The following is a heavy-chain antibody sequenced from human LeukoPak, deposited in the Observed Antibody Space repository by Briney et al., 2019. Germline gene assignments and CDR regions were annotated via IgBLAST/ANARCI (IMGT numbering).Heavy chain of an antibody. V-gene: IGHV4-59*01. CDR2: IYYSGST. Sequence: PSETLSLACTVSGGSISSYYWSWIRQPPGKGLEWIGYIYYSGSTNYNPSLKSRVTISVDTSKNQFSLKLSSVTAADTAVYYCARGRFLEFFDYWGQGTLVTVSS. CDR3: ARGRFLEFFDY. J-gene: IGHJ4*02. D-gene: IGHD3-3*01. CDR1: GGSISSYY.